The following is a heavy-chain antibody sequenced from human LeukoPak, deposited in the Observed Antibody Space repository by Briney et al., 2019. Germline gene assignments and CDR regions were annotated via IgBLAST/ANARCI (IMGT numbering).Heavy chain of an antibody. CDR2: IYPGDCDT. CDR1: GCSFTSYW. V-gene: IGHV5-51*01. CDR3: ARGYCSSTRCSHFDY. D-gene: IGHD2-2*01. Sequence: GGALKISCRGSGCSFTSYWVGWGRRMAGKGLEGMGFIYPGDCDTRYSPYFDGQVTISANKSISTAYLQWSSLKASDTAMYSFARGYCSSTRCSHFDYWGQGTLVTVSS. J-gene: IGHJ4*02.